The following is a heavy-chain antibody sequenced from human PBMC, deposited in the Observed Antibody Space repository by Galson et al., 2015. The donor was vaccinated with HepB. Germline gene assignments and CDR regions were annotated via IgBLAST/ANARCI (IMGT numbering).Heavy chain of an antibody. J-gene: IGHJ4*02. CDR2: ISYDGSEE. V-gene: IGHV3-30*04. CDR3: ARVVWVNSNSWYVANF. CDR1: GFIFSGYA. Sequence: SLRLSCAASGFIFSGYAMHWVRQAPGKGLEWVAVISYDGSEEYYADSVEGRFTISRDNSNNTLYLQMNRLRREDTGLYYCARVVWVNSNSWYVANFWGRGTLVIVSS. D-gene: IGHD6-13*01.